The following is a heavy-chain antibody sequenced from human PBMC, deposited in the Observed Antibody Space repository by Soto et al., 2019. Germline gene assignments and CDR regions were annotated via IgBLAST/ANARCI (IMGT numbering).Heavy chain of an antibody. CDR2: INSDGSDR. Sequence: VQLVESGGGLVQPGGSLRLTCIASGFPFSRYWMHWVRQDPVKGLVWVSRINSDGSDRRYADSVKGRFTISRDNTKNTVYLEMNSLRAEDTAMYYCAESSTERGLSGWGQGTLVTVSS. CDR1: GFPFSRYW. D-gene: IGHD3-16*02. CDR3: AESSTERGLSG. J-gene: IGHJ4*02. V-gene: IGHV3-74*01.